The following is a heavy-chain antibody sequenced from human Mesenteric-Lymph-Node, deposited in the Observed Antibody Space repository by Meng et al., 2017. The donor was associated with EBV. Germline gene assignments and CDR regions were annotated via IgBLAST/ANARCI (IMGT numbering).Heavy chain of an antibody. D-gene: IGHD3-10*01. CDR1: GGSVNSGSYY. J-gene: IGHJ4*02. CDR3: ARGYGSGSYRYFDY. Sequence: QGQLEESGPGLVKPSETLSLTCPVAGGSVNSGSYYWSWIRQPPGKGLQWIGYIFSSGSTNYNPSFKSRVTISVDMSENHFSLRLTSVTPADTAVYYCARGYGSGSYRYFDYWGQGTLVTVSS. CDR2: IFSSGST. V-gene: IGHV4-61*03.